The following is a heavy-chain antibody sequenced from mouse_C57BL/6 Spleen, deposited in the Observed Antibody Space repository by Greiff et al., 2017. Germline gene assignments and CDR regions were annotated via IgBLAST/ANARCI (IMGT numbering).Heavy chain of an antibody. CDR3: TRYYYYVSSSYAMDY. J-gene: IGHJ4*01. CDR2: IDPETGGT. CDR1: GYTFTDYE. Sequence: QVQLQQSGAELVRPGASVTLSCKASGYTFTDYEMHWVKQTPVHGLEWIGAIDPETGGTAYNQKFKGKAILTADKSSSTAYMELRSLTSEDSAVYYCTRYYYYVSSSYAMDYWGQGTSVTVSS. V-gene: IGHV1-15*01. D-gene: IGHD1-1*01.